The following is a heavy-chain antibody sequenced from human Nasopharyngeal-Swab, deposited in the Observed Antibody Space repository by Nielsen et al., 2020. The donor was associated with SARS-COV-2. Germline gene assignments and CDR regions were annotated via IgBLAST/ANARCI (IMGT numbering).Heavy chain of an antibody. CDR3: ARDSDFWSGYYTRYFDL. D-gene: IGHD3-3*01. J-gene: IGHJ2*01. Sequence: WIRQPPGKGLEWIGHIYYSGSTNYNPSLKSRVTISLDTSKIQLSLKLSSVTAADTAVYYCARDSDFWSGYYTRYFDLWGRGTLVPSPQ. V-gene: IGHV4-59*01. CDR2: IYYSGST.